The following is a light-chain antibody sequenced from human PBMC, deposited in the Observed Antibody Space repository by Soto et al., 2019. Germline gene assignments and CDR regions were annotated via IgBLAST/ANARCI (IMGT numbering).Light chain of an antibody. CDR2: DAS. J-gene: IGKJ5*01. CDR3: QQYHSAPIT. V-gene: IGKV3-20*01. Sequence: DIVLTQSPGTLSLSAGERATLYCRASQSVTSRLAWYQQKSGQSPRLLIYDASSRATGIPDRFSGSGSETDFTLTIRRLEPEDFAVYFCQQYHSAPITFGQGTRLEIK. CDR1: QSVTSR.